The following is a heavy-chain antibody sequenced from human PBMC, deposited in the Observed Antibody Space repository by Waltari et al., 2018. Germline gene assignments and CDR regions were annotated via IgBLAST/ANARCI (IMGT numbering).Heavy chain of an antibody. V-gene: IGHV1-2*02. Sequence: QVQLVQSGAAVTKPGASVIVSCKASAYTFTGDYMPWVRQATGQGLEWRAWINANSGDTNFAQKFQGRVTMTRDTSISTVYMEVSRLTSDDTAVYYCARGGTTTGSRTGNGYWGQGTLVTVSS. CDR3: ARGGTTTGSRTGNGY. J-gene: IGHJ4*02. CDR1: AYTFTGDY. D-gene: IGHD1-1*01. CDR2: INANSGDT.